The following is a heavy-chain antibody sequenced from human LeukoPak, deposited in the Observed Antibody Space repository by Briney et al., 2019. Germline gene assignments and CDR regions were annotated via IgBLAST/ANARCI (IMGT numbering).Heavy chain of an antibody. J-gene: IGHJ4*02. CDR3: AREGGRDGYNCYY. V-gene: IGHV1-69*13. Sequence: ASVKVSCKASGYTFTSYYMHWVRQAPGQGLEWMGGIIPIFGTANYAQKFQGRVTITADESTSTAYMELSSLRSEDTAVYYCAREGGRDGYNCYYWGQGTLVTVSS. CDR1: GYTFTSYY. D-gene: IGHD5-24*01. CDR2: IIPIFGTA.